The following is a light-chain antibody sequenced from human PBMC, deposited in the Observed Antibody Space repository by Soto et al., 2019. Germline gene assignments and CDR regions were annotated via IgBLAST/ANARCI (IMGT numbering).Light chain of an antibody. V-gene: IGLV2-8*01. CDR2: EVS. CDR1: SSDVGGYNY. Sequence: QSALTQPPSASGSPGQSVTIXCTGTSSDVGGYNYVSWYQQHPGKAPKLMISEVSKRPSGVPDRFSGSKSGNTASLTVSGLQAEDEADYYCSSFAGNNNLVFGGGTKLTVL. J-gene: IGLJ2*01. CDR3: SSFAGNNNLV.